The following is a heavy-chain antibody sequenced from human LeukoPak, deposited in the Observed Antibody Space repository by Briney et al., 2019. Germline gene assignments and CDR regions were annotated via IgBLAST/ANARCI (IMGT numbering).Heavy chain of an antibody. CDR1: GFRVRTYW. CDR2: ISSDGTTI. CDR3: ARGGTIDY. Sequence: GGSLRLSCAASGFRVRTYWMSWARHAPGKALVWVSRISSDGTTISYADSVKGRFTLSRDTAKNTLYLQMNSLRAEDTAVYYCARGGTIDYWGQGTLVTVSS. J-gene: IGHJ4*02. V-gene: IGHV3-74*01. D-gene: IGHD3-16*01.